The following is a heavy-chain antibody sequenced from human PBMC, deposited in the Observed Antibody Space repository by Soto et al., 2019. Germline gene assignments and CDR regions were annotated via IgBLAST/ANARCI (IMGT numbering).Heavy chain of an antibody. CDR1: DASMKSSCQS. V-gene: IGHV4-39*01. J-gene: IGHJ4*02. CDR3: ARHRMRHWLVFTPPASFDS. CDR2: VSDSGST. D-gene: IGHD6-19*01. Sequence: PXASLCLTCTVSDASMKSSCQSWGWIRQPPGKALEWIGSVSDSGSTYYNLSLKSRVTISVDKSKNQFSLPLTSVTAADTAVYFCARHRMRHWLVFTPPASFDSWGQGLLVTVSS.